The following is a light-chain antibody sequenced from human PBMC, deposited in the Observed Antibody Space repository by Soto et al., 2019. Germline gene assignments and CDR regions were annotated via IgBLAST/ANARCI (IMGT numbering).Light chain of an antibody. CDR3: QQSYSTPQNT. CDR2: AAS. J-gene: IGKJ2*01. V-gene: IGKV1-39*01. CDR1: QSISSY. Sequence: DIQMTQSPSSLSVSVGDRVTITCRASQSISSYLNWYQQKPGKAPKLLIYAASSLQGGVPSRFSGSGSGTDFTLTISILQPEDFATYYCQQSYSTPQNTFGQGTKVDIK.